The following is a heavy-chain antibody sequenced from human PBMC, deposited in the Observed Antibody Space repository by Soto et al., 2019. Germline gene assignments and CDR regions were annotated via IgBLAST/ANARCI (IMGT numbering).Heavy chain of an antibody. CDR3: ARDGPGFGEYGAFDI. V-gene: IGHV3-7*01. CDR1: GFTFRSSW. Sequence: GGSLRLSCAASGFTFRSSWMSWVRQAPGKGLEWVANIKQDGSEKYYVDSVKGRFTISRDNATNSLYLQMNSLRAEDTSVYDCARDGPGFGEYGAFDIWGQGTMVTVSS. D-gene: IGHD4-17*01. J-gene: IGHJ3*02. CDR2: IKQDGSEK.